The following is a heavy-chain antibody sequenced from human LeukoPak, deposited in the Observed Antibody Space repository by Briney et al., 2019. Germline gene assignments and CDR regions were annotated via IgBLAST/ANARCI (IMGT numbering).Heavy chain of an antibody. D-gene: IGHD1-26*01. CDR3: AGDRDIILMGHGMDV. CDR1: GFTFSSHA. J-gene: IGHJ6*02. Sequence: TGGSLRLSCAASGFTFSSHAMTWVRQAPGKGLEWVSTIGGAAGSRNFADSVRGRFTISRDNSNNTLFLHMTNLRAEDTAVYYCAGDRDIILMGHGMDVWGQGTTVTVSS. CDR2: IGGAAGSR. V-gene: IGHV3-23*01.